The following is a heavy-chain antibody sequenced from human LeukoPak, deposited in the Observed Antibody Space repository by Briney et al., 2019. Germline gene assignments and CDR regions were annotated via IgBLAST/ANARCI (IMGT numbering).Heavy chain of an antibody. V-gene: IGHV3-48*03. CDR3: VKDNTLDY. Sequence: SGGSLRLSCAASGFTFSSYEMYWVCQGPGKGLEWVSYISSSGSTIYYADSVKGRFTISRDNAKNSLYLHINSLRAEDTAVYYCVKDNTLDYWGQGTLVIVSS. CDR2: ISSSGSTI. J-gene: IGHJ4*02. CDR1: GFTFSSYE.